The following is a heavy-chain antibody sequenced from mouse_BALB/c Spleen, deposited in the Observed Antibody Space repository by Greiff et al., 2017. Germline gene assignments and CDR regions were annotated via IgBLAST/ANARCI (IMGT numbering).Heavy chain of an antibody. Sequence: VQLQQSGPELVKPGASVKIPCKASGYTFTDYNMDWVKQSHGKSLEWIGDINPNNGGTIYNQKFKGKATLTVDKSSSTAYMELRSLTSEDTAVYYCARGDYGSSYWFAYWGEGTLVTGAA. CDR1: GYTFTDYN. CDR3: ARGDYGSSYWFAY. CDR2: INPNNGGT. D-gene: IGHD1-1*01. J-gene: IGHJ3*01. V-gene: IGHV1-18*01.